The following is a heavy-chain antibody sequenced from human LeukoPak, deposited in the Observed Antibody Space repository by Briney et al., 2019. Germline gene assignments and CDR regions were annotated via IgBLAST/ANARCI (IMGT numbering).Heavy chain of an antibody. D-gene: IGHD6-13*01. V-gene: IGHV3-30*02. CDR2: IQYDGSYK. CDR1: EFTFSSYG. J-gene: IGHJ4*02. CDR3: ARDGAAAPAGTSYLDY. Sequence: GGSLRLSCAASEFTFSSYGMHWVRQAPGKGLEWVAFIQYDGSYKDYADSVKGRFTISRDNSKNTLYLQMNSLRAEDTAVYYCARDGAAAPAGTSYLDYWGQGTLVTVSP.